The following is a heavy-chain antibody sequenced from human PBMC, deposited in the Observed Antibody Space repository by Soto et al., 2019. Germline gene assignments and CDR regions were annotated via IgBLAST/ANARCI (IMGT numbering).Heavy chain of an antibody. CDR3: ARDVTPGSGRAPSAFDI. CDR2: IYSGGST. CDR1: GFTVSSNY. V-gene: IGHV3-53*02. D-gene: IGHD3-10*01. Sequence: EVQLVETGGGLIQPGGSLRLSCAASGFTVSSNYMSWVRQAPGKGLEWVSVIYSGGSTYYADSVKGRFTISRDNYKNTLYLQMNSLSAEDTAVYYCARDVTPGSGRAPSAFDIWGQGTMVTVSS. J-gene: IGHJ3*02.